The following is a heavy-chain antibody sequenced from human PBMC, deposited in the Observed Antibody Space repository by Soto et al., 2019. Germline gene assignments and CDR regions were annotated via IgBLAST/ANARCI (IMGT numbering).Heavy chain of an antibody. V-gene: IGHV3-48*02. J-gene: IGHJ4*02. CDR2: ISSSSSTI. CDR3: ASDPGPWYYYDSSGYYFDY. Sequence: PGGSLRLSCAASGLTFSSYSMNWVRQAPWKGLEWVSYISSSSSTIYYADSVKGRLTISRDNAKNSLYLQMNSLRDEDTAVYYCASDPGPWYYYDSSGYYFDYWGQGTLVTVSS. CDR1: GLTFSSYS. D-gene: IGHD3-22*01.